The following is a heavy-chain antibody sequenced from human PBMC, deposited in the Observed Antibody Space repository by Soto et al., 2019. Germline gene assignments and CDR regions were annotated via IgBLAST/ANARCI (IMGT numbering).Heavy chain of an antibody. J-gene: IGHJ6*02. Sequence: EASVKVSCKASGYTFTGYYMHWVRQAPGQGLERKGWINPNSGGTNYAQKFQGWVTMTRDTSISTAYMELSRLRSDDTAVYYCARERIAAAGHYYYYGMDVWGQGTTVTVSS. D-gene: IGHD6-13*01. CDR3: ARERIAAAGHYYYYGMDV. V-gene: IGHV1-2*04. CDR1: GYTFTGYY. CDR2: INPNSGGT.